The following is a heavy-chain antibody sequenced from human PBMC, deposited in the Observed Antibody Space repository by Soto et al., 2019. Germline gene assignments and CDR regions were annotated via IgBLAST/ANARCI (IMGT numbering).Heavy chain of an antibody. D-gene: IGHD2-21*02. CDR2: IKSKTDGGAT. CDR3: TTDCGGDCYWGGDV. J-gene: IGHJ6*02. V-gene: IGHV3-15*01. Sequence: LRLSCAASGFTFSNAWMSWVRQAPVKGLEWVGRIKSKTDGGATDYAAPVKGRFTISRDDSKNTLYLQMNSLKTEDTAVYYCTTDCGGDCYWGGDVWGQGTTVTVYS. CDR1: GFTFSNAW.